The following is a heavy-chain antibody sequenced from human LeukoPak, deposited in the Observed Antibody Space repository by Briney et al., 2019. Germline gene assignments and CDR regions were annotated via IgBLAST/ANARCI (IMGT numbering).Heavy chain of an antibody. J-gene: IGHJ6*03. D-gene: IGHD2-2*01. CDR1: GGTFSSYA. V-gene: IGHV1-69*05. CDR2: IIPIFSTA. Sequence: SVKVSCKASGGTFSSYAISWVRQAPGQGLEWMGGIIPIFSTANYAQKFQGRVTITTDESTSTAYMELSSLRSEDTAAYYCAGGGCSSTSCHLYYYYMDVWGKGTTVTVSS. CDR3: AGGGCSSTSCHLYYYYMDV.